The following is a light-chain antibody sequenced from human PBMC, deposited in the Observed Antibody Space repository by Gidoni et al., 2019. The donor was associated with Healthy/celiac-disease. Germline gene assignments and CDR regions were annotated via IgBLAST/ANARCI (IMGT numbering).Light chain of an antibody. Sequence: EIVLTQSPGTLSLSPGERATLSCRASQSVSSSYLAWYQQKPGQAPRLLIYGASSRATGIPDRLSGSGSGTDFTLTIRRLEPEDFAVYYCQQYGSSPSLTFGGGTKVEIK. CDR1: QSVSSSY. V-gene: IGKV3-20*01. CDR3: QQYGSSPSLT. CDR2: GAS. J-gene: IGKJ4*01.